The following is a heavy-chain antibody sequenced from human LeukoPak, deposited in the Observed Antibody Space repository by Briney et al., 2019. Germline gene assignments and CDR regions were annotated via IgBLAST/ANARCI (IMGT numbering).Heavy chain of an antibody. CDR1: GFIFSSYA. Sequence: PGRSLRLSCAASGFIFSSYAMHWVRQAPGKGLEWVAVISYDESNKYYADSVEGRFTISRDNSKNTLYLRMNSLTAEDTAVYYCARNYYDTSGYYLYYYYYMDVWGKGTTVTVSS. V-gene: IGHV3-30*04. J-gene: IGHJ6*03. D-gene: IGHD3-22*01. CDR2: ISYDESNK. CDR3: ARNYYDTSGYYLYYYYYMDV.